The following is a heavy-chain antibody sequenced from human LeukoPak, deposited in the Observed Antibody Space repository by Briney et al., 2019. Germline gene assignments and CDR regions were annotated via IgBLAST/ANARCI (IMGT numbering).Heavy chain of an antibody. D-gene: IGHD3-10*01. J-gene: IGHJ5*02. Sequence: PGGSLRLSCAASGFTFSSYGMHWVRQAPGKGLEWVAVIWYDGSNKYYADSVKGRFTISRDNSKNTLYLQMNSLRAEDTAVYYCARVKRWFGELLNPWGQGTLVTVSS. CDR1: GFTFSSYG. CDR3: ARVKRWFGELLNP. V-gene: IGHV3-33*01. CDR2: IWYDGSNK.